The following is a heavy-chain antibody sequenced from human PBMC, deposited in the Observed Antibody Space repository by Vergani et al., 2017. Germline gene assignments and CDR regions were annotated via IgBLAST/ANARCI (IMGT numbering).Heavy chain of an antibody. D-gene: IGHD3-9*01. CDR3: ARTESFILRYCHWAL. CDR1: GGSITSSSYY. CDR2: IHHSGGA. Sequence: QLHLQESGPGLVKPSETLSLTCTVSGGSITSSSYYWGWIRQPPGKGLEWIGNIHHSGGAYYNPTLKGRVTISVDTSKNQFSLEVTSLTAADTAIYFCARTESFILRYCHWALWGQGTLVTVSS. J-gene: IGHJ4*02. V-gene: IGHV4-39*01.